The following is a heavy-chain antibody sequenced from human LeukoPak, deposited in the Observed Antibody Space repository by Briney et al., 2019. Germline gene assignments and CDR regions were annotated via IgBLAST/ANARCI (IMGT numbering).Heavy chain of an antibody. Sequence: PGGSLRLSCAASGFTFSDYYMTWIRQAPGKGLEWVSYISGSGSTIYYADSVKGRFTISRDNAKNSLSLQMNSLRAEDTAVYYCARSSRELGGYAPWELMPPFDYWGQGTLVTVSS. CDR1: GFTFSDYY. CDR2: ISGSGSTI. J-gene: IGHJ4*02. CDR3: ARSSRELGGYAPWELMPPFDY. D-gene: IGHD1-7*01. V-gene: IGHV3-11*01.